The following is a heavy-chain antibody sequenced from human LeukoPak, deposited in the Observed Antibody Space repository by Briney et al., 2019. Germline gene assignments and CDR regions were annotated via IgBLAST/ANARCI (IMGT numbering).Heavy chain of an antibody. Sequence: SETLSLTCTVSGGSISSHYWSWIRQPPGKGLEWIGYIYYSGSTNYNPSLKSRVTISVDTSKNQFSLKLSSVTAADTAVYYCAREIPPYNWSQPEGFDPWGQGTLVTVSS. CDR3: AREIPPYNWSQPEGFDP. CDR2: IYYSGST. D-gene: IGHD1-20*01. V-gene: IGHV4-59*11. CDR1: GGSISSHY. J-gene: IGHJ5*02.